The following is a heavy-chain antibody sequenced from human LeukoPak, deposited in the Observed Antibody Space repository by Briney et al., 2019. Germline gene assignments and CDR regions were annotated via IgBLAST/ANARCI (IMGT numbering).Heavy chain of an antibody. CDR2: ISSSGSTI. Sequence: GGSLRLSCAASGFTFSDYYMSWIRQAPGKGLEWVSYISSSGSTIYYADSVKGRFTISRDNAKNSLYLQMNSLRAEDTAVYYCAREDSSGYSPNDNWGQGTLVTVSS. J-gene: IGHJ4*02. CDR3: AREDSSGYSPNDN. V-gene: IGHV3-11*01. CDR1: GFTFSDYY. D-gene: IGHD3-22*01.